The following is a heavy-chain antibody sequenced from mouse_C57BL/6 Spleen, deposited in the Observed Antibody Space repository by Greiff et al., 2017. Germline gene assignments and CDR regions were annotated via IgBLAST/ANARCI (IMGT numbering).Heavy chain of an antibody. V-gene: IGHV1-63*01. J-gene: IGHJ1*03. D-gene: IGHD1-1*01. CDR2: IYPGGGYT. CDR1: GYTFTNYW. CDR3: ARGLHYYGSSYWYFDV. Sequence: VKLMESGAELVRPGTSVKMSCKASGYTFTNYWIGWAKQRPGHGLEWIGDIYPGGGYTNYNEKFKGKATLTADKSSSTAYMQFSSLTSEDSAIYYCARGLHYYGSSYWYFDVWGTGTTVTVSS.